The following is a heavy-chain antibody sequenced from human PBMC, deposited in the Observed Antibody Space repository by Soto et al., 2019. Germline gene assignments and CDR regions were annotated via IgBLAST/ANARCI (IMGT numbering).Heavy chain of an antibody. CDR3: ARGGGVGVAGSAAFDM. D-gene: IGHD3-3*01. Sequence: QLHLVQSGAVVKKPGASVTVSCSASGYPVTAYYMHWVRQAPGRGLEWMGGINPATGAAKYTQTFQGRVTTTRATSTRIVFMELCGLSSGYAAVFYGARGGGVGVAGSAAFDMWGQGTLVTVSS. CDR2: INPATGAA. J-gene: IGHJ3*02. V-gene: IGHV1-2*02. CDR1: GYPVTAYY.